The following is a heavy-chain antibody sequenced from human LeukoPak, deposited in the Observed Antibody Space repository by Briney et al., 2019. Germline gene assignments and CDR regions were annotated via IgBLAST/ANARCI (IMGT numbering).Heavy chain of an antibody. V-gene: IGHV3-74*01. J-gene: IGHJ4*02. D-gene: IGHD3-10*01. Sequence: PGGSLRLSCAASGFTFSSYWMHWVRQVPGKGLVWVSRINEEGTFTNYADSVKGRFTISRDNAKNTVYLQMNSLRVEDTAVYYCARDAVAGSGIYYNWGQGTLVIVSS. CDR3: ARDAVAGSGIYYN. CDR2: INEEGTFT. CDR1: GFTFSSYW.